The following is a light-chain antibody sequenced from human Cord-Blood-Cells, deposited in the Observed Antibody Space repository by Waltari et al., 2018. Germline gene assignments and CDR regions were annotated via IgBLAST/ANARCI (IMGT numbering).Light chain of an antibody. J-gene: IGLJ3*02. V-gene: IGLV4-69*01. CDR1: SGHSSSA. CDR2: LNSDGSH. CDR3: QTWGTGIQV. Sequence: QLVLTQSPSASASLGASVKLTCTLSSGHSSSAIAWHQQQPEKGPRYLMKLNSDGSHSKGDGIPDRFSGSLSGAERYLTISSLQSEDEADYYCQTWGTGIQVFGGGTKLTVL.